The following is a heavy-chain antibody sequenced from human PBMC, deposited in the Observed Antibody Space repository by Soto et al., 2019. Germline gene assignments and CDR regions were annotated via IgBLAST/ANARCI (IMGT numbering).Heavy chain of an antibody. Sequence: QVQLVQSGAEVKEPGASVKVSCRTSGYTFTDHNINWVRQAPGQGPEYMGWIHPNRGDTKDTQRFQGRVTMTRDTSISAAYIVLRRLTSDDPAVYYCARDLSRHSWKWFDCWGQGTLVTVSS. D-gene: IGHD3-3*02. CDR2: IHPNRGDT. V-gene: IGHV1-2*02. CDR3: ARDLSRHSWKWFDC. CDR1: GYTFTDHN. J-gene: IGHJ5*01.